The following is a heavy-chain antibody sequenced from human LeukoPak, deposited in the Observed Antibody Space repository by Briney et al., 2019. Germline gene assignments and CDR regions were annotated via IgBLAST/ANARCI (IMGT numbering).Heavy chain of an antibody. Sequence: GGSLRLSCAASGFTVSSNYMTWVRQAPGKGLEWVSVIYSGGSTYYADSVKGRFTISRDNSKNTLYLQMNSLRAEDTAVYYCAISNWNDVDYWGQGTLVTVSS. D-gene: IGHD1-20*01. J-gene: IGHJ4*02. V-gene: IGHV3-53*01. CDR3: AISNWNDVDY. CDR2: IYSGGST. CDR1: GFTVSSNY.